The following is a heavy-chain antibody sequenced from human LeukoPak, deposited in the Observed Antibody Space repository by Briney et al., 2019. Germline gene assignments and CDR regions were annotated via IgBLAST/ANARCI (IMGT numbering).Heavy chain of an antibody. Sequence: PSETLSLTCAVYGGSFSGYYWSWIRQPPGEGLEWIGEINHSGSTNYNPSLKSRVTISVDTSKNQFSLKLSSVTAADTAVYYCARFYYSSGSYSINDWFDPWGQGTLVTVSS. J-gene: IGHJ5*02. D-gene: IGHD3-10*01. CDR3: ARFYYSSGSYSINDWFDP. V-gene: IGHV4-34*01. CDR1: GGSFSGYY. CDR2: INHSGST.